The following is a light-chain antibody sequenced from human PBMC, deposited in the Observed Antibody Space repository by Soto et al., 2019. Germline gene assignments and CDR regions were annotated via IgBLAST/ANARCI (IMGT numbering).Light chain of an antibody. J-gene: IGKJ2*01. V-gene: IGKV1-17*01. CDR3: LQHNIYPHT. Sequence: DTQMTQSPSSLSASVGDRVTITCRASQDIRNELAWYQQKSVKAPKRLIYAVSRLESGVPSRFSGSRSGTEFSLTITSLQPEDFATYYCLQHNIYPHTFGQGTKVDIK. CDR2: AVS. CDR1: QDIRNE.